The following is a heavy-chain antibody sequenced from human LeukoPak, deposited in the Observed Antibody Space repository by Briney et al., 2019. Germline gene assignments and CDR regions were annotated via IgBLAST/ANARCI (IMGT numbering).Heavy chain of an antibody. V-gene: IGHV4-39*01. CDR3: IYGSGSYFDY. Sequence: SETLSLTCTVSGGSISSSSYYWGWIRQPPGKGLEWIGSIYYSGSTYYNPSLKSRVTISVDTSKNQFSLKLSSVTAADTAVYYCIYGSGSYFDYWGQGTLVTVSS. J-gene: IGHJ4*02. CDR2: IYYSGST. CDR1: GGSISSSSYY. D-gene: IGHD3-10*01.